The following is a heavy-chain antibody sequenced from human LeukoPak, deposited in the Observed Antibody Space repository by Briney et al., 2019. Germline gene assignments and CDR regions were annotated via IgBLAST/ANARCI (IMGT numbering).Heavy chain of an antibody. J-gene: IGHJ4*02. CDR1: GFTFSSYA. CDR3: ETPPRGADGG. CDR2: ISYDGSNK. V-gene: IGHV3-30-3*01. D-gene: IGHD2-15*01. Sequence: GRSLRLSCAASGFTFSSYAMHWVRQAPGKGLECVAVISYDGSNKYYADSVKGRFTISRDNSKNTLYLQMNSLRAEYTAVYYCETPPRGADGGWGQGILVTVSS.